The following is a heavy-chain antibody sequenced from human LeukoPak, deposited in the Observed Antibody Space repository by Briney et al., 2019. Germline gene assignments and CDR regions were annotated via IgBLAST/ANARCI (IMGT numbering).Heavy chain of an antibody. CDR1: GFTFSSYG. J-gene: IGHJ4*02. Sequence: GGSLRLSCAASGFTFSSYGMHWVRQAPGKGLEWVAFIRYDGSNKYYADSVKGRFTISRDNSKNTLYLQMNGLRAEDTAVYYCAKASSGSYGGYFDYWGQGTLVTVSS. D-gene: IGHD1-26*01. CDR3: AKASSGSYGGYFDY. CDR2: IRYDGSNK. V-gene: IGHV3-30*02.